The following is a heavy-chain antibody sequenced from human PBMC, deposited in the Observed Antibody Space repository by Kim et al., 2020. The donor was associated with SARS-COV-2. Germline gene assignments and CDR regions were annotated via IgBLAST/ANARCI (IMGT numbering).Heavy chain of an antibody. CDR1: GGSINSGGY. CDR3: ARDPIAYGGTGRYDY. CDR2: ISSRGTT. J-gene: IGHJ4*02. D-gene: IGHD4-17*01. V-gene: IGHV4-31*03. Sequence: SETLSLTCTVSGGSINSGGYWSWIRQYPGRGLEWVGYISSRGTTYYNPSLKIRVSISRDTSKNQFSLELNSVTDADTAVYQCARDPIAYGGTGRYDYWGQGTLVIVSP.